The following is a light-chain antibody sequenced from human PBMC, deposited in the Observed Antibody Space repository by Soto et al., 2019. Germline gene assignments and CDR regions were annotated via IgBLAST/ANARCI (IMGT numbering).Light chain of an antibody. J-gene: IGLJ1*01. Sequence: QSALTQPASVSGSPGQSITISCTGTSSDVGSYNLVSWYQQHPGKAPKLMIYEGSKRPSGVSNRFSGSKSGNTASLTISGLQAEDEADYHCSSYTSASTLLYLFGTGTKVTVL. V-gene: IGLV2-14*02. CDR1: SSDVGSYNL. CDR2: EGS. CDR3: SSYTSASTLLYL.